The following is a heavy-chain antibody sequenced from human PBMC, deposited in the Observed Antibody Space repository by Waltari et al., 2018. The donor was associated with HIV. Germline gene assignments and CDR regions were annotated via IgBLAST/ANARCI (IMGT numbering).Heavy chain of an antibody. CDR2: INDSGST. J-gene: IGHJ2*01. CDR1: GGSIRNSTYC. Sequence: HLQLQESAPGLVRPSETRSLTWPVSGGSIRNSTYCWGWIRHSPGKGLEWTGSINDSGSTGDNPSRKGGMTRSVDRSKNQFSRKVSTVTTADTAVCYCARHALRVGAAYWNFDLGGRGTLVTVAS. V-gene: IGHV4-39*01. D-gene: IGHD1-26*01. CDR3: ARHALRVGAAYWNFDL.